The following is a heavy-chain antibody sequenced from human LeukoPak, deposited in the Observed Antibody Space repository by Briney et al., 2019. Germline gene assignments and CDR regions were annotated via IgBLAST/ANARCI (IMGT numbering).Heavy chain of an antibody. D-gene: IGHD6-6*01. V-gene: IGHV4-31*03. CDR2: IYYSGST. Sequence: SETLSLTCTVSGGSISSGGYYWSWIRQHPGKGLEWIGYIYYSGSTYYNPSLKSRVAISVDTSKNQFSLKLSSVTAADTAVYYCARARGAARKWFDPWGQGTLVTVSS. CDR3: ARARGAARKWFDP. CDR1: GGSISSGGYY. J-gene: IGHJ5*02.